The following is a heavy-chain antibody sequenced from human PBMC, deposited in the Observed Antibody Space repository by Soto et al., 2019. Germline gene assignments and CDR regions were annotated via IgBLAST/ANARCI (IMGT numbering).Heavy chain of an antibody. V-gene: IGHV1-18*01. CDR2: ISGSNGDT. D-gene: IGHD3-10*01. CDR1: GYTFTNYG. Sequence: QVQLVQSGAEVKESGASVKVSCKASGYTFTNYGVAWVRRAPGQGLEWMGWISGSNGDTKYAQNPQNRVSLTTDTPPTPAYMNRRIRRPDDRPIYFWGRGGLEGSAPYDYWGREPWSPSRQ. J-gene: IGHJ4*02. CDR3: GRGGLEGSAPYDY.